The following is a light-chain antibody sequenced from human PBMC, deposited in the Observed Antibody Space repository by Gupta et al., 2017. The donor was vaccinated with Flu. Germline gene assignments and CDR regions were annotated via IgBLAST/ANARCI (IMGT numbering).Light chain of an antibody. CDR1: QNVSSRH. CDR2: GAS. CDR3: QHDCSSPWP. Sequence: EIVLTQFPGTLSLSPGEIATLSCRASQNVSSRHLAWYQHKPGQAPRLLIYGASSRATGIPDRISGSGSRTEFTLTISRLEPEDFAVSYCQHDCSSPWPFGQGTKVEIK. J-gene: IGKJ1*01. V-gene: IGKV3-20*01.